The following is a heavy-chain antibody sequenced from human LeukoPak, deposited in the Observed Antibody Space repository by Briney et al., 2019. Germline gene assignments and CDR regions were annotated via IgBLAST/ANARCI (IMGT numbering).Heavy chain of an antibody. CDR2: IIPIFGTA. D-gene: IGHD2-15*01. Sequence: GASVKVSCKTSGYTFTGYFIHWVRQAPGQGLEWMGGIIPIFGTANYAQKFQGRVTITADKSTSTAYMELSSLRSEDTAVYYCARRYCSGGSCYSLYFQHWGQGTLVTVSS. CDR1: GYTFTGYF. CDR3: ARRYCSGGSCYSLYFQH. V-gene: IGHV1-69*06. J-gene: IGHJ1*01.